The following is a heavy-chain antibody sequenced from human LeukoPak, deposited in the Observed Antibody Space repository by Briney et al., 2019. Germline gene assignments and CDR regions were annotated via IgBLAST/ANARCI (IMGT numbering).Heavy chain of an antibody. CDR2: IYSGGST. CDR3: ARNAPEGYSSSWYGVLYYFDY. Sequence: LAGGSLRLSCAASGFTVSSNYMSWVRQAPGKGLEWVSVIYSGGSTYYADSVKGRFTISRDNSKNMLYLQMNSLRAEDTAVYYCARNAPEGYSSSWYGVLYYFDYWGQGTLVTVSS. V-gene: IGHV3-53*01. D-gene: IGHD6-13*01. J-gene: IGHJ4*02. CDR1: GFTVSSNY.